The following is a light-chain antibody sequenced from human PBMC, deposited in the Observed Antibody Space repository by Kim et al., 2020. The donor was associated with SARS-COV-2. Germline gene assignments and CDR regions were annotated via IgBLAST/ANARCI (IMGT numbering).Light chain of an antibody. CDR2: AKN. CDR1: SLRRYY. CDR3: KSRDSSGDRLV. J-gene: IGLJ3*02. Sequence: ALGPPVRITDQGASLRRYYASWYQQKPGQAPVLVMFAKNNRPSGIPDRISGSSSGNTASLTISGAQAEDEADYYCKSRDSSGDRLVFGGGTQLTVL. V-gene: IGLV3-19*01.